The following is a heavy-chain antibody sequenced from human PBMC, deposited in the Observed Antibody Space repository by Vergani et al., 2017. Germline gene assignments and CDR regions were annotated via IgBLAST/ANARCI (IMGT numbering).Heavy chain of an antibody. Sequence: EVQLVESGGGLVQPGGSLRLSCAASGFTFSSYSVTWVRQAPGKGLEWVSYITGSSTIYYADSVKGRFTISRDNAKSSLSLQMNSLRAEDTAVYYCARRLGTMVRGYGMDVWGQGTTVTVSS. CDR2: ITGSSTI. CDR3: ARRLGTMVRGYGMDV. D-gene: IGHD3-10*01. CDR1: GFTFSSYS. J-gene: IGHJ6*02. V-gene: IGHV3-48*01.